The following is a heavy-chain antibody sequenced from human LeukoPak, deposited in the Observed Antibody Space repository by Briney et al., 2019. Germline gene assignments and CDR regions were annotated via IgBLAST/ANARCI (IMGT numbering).Heavy chain of an antibody. V-gene: IGHV3-21*01. CDR2: ISSSSGYI. CDR3: ARSVAAAGIPEY. Sequence: GGSLRLSCAASGFTFSSYSMNWVREAPGKGLEWVSSISSSSGYIYYADSVKGRFTISRDNAKNSLYLQMNSLRAEDTAVYYCARSVAAAGIPEYWGQGTLVTVSS. CDR1: GFTFSSYS. J-gene: IGHJ4*02. D-gene: IGHD6-13*01.